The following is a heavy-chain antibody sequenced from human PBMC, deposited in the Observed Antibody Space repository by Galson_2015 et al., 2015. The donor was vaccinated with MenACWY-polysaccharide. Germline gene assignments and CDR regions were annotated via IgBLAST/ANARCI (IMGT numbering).Heavy chain of an antibody. Sequence: SAKVSCKASGYSFNDNYIHWVRHAPGQGLEWMGWIHPKSGGTQYAQKFQGRVTMTRDTSISTSYMELSRLRPDDTAVYYCATPGGRDYWGQGTLVTVSS. CDR1: GYSFNDNY. D-gene: IGHD4-23*01. CDR2: IHPKSGGT. V-gene: IGHV1-2*02. J-gene: IGHJ4*02. CDR3: ATPGGRDY.